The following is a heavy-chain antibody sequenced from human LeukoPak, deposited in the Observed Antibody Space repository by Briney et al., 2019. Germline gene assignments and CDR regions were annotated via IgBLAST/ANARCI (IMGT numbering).Heavy chain of an antibody. V-gene: IGHV1-8*03. D-gene: IGHD1-26*01. Sequence: ASVKVSCKASGYTFTNYDINWVRQATGQGLEWMGWMNPNNGNTGYAQKFQGRVTITRDTSISTAYMELSSLRSEDTAVYYCARVASGSYGYFQHWGQGTLATVSS. CDR1: GYTFTNYD. J-gene: IGHJ1*01. CDR3: ARVASGSYGYFQH. CDR2: MNPNNGNT.